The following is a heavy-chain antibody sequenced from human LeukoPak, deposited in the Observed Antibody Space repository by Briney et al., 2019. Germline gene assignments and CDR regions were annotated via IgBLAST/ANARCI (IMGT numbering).Heavy chain of an antibody. CDR3: VRGGQGDGHSADEGFDI. J-gene: IGHJ3*02. D-gene: IGHD5-18*01. Sequence: SQTLSLTCAISGDSVSNKNTAWNWIRQSPSRGLKWLGRTYYRSKWYNDYGVSVKSRININPDTSKNHFSLQLSSVTPEDTAVYYCVRGGQGDGHSADEGFDIWGQGTMVTVS. CDR1: GDSVSNKNTA. CDR2: TYYRSKWYN. V-gene: IGHV6-1*01.